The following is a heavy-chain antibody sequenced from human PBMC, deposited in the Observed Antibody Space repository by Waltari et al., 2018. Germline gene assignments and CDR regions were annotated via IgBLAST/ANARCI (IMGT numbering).Heavy chain of an antibody. V-gene: IGHV3-23*04. CDR3: AKSSGSYYEVFDY. CDR1: GFAFANYG. D-gene: IGHD1-26*01. CDR2: MSGSGGTT. Sequence: EVRLVESGGGLVQPGGSLRLSCAASGFAFANYGMSWVRQAPGKGLGCVSSMSGSGGTTYYADSVKGRFTMSKDNSKNTLFLQMNSLRVDDTADYYCAKSSGSYYEVFDYWGRGTLVTVSS. J-gene: IGHJ4*02.